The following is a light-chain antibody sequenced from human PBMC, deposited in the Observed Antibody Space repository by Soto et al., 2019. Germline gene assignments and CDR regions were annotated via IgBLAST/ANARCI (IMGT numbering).Light chain of an antibody. CDR2: GAS. CDR3: QQYGSSPPWT. Sequence: EVVMNQSPATLSVSPGERATLSCRASQSVNSRYLAWYQQKPGQAPRLLIYGASSRATGIPDRFSGSGSGTDFTLTISRLEPEDFAVYYCQQYGSSPPWTFGQGTKVDIK. J-gene: IGKJ1*01. V-gene: IGKV3-20*01. CDR1: QSVNSRY.